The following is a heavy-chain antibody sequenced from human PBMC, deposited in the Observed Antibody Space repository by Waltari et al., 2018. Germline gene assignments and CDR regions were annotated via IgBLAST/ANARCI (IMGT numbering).Heavy chain of an antibody. CDR1: GGSFSGYY. Sequence: QVQLQQWGAGLLKPSETLSLTCAVYGGSFSGYYWSWIRQPPGKGLEWIGEINHSGSTNYNPSLKSRVAISVDTSKNQFSLKLSSVTAADTAVYYCARGRSGWYRLLGHKGCWFDPWGQGTLVTVSS. J-gene: IGHJ5*02. D-gene: IGHD6-19*01. V-gene: IGHV4-34*01. CDR3: ARGRSGWYRLLGHKGCWFDP. CDR2: INHSGST.